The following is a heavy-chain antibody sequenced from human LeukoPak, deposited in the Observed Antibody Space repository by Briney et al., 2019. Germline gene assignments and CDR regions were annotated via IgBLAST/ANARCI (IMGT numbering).Heavy chain of an antibody. V-gene: IGHV3-49*03. CDR3: TRPVRYDFWSGYYSDY. CDR2: IGSKAYGGTT. Sequence: GGSLRLSCTASGFTFGDYAMSWFRQAPGKGLEWVGFIGSKAYGGTTEYAASVKGRFTISREDSKSVAYLQMNSLKTEDTAVYYCTRPVRYDFWSGYYSDYWGQGTLVTVSS. J-gene: IGHJ4*02. D-gene: IGHD3-3*01. CDR1: GFTFGDYA.